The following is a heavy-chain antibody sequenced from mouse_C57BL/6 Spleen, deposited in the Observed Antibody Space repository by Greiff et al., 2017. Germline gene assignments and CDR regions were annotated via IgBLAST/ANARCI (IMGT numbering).Heavy chain of an antibody. D-gene: IGHD2-4*01. Sequence: VQLQQPGAELVRPGSSVKLSCKASGYTFTSYWMHWVKQRPIQGLEWIGNIDPSDSETHYNQKFKDKATLTVDKSSSTAYMQLSSLTSEDSAVYYCARRGNDYDGDYFDYWGQGTTRTVSS. CDR1: GYTFTSYW. CDR2: IDPSDSET. CDR3: ARRGNDYDGDYFDY. V-gene: IGHV1-52*01. J-gene: IGHJ2*01.